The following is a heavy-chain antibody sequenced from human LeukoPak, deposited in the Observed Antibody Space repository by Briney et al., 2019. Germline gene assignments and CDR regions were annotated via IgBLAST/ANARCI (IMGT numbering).Heavy chain of an antibody. V-gene: IGHV1-18*01. CDR3: ARNYLYCSSTSCYTGINYYYYYMDV. CDR2: ISAYNGNT. CDR1: GYTFTSYG. J-gene: IGHJ6*03. Sequence: ASVKVSCKASGYTFTSYGISWVRQAPGQGLEWMGWISAYNGNTNYAQKLQGRVTMTTDTSTSTAYVELRSLRSDDTAVYYCARNYLYCSSTSCYTGINYYYYYMDVWGKGTTVTVSS. D-gene: IGHD2-2*02.